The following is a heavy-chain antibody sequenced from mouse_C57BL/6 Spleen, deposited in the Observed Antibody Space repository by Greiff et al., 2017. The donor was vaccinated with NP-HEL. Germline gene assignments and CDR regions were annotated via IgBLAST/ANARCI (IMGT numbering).Heavy chain of an antibody. CDR2: IDPSDSYT. CDR1: GYTFTSYW. J-gene: IGHJ2*01. CDR3: ASSSGHYYFDY. Sequence: VQLQQPGAELVKPGASVKLSCKASGYTFTSYWMQWVKQRPGQGLEWIGEIDPSDSYTNYNQKFKGKATLTVDTSSSTAYMQLSSLTSEDSAVYYCASSSGHYYFDYWGQGTTLTVSS. D-gene: IGHD3-2*02. V-gene: IGHV1-50*01.